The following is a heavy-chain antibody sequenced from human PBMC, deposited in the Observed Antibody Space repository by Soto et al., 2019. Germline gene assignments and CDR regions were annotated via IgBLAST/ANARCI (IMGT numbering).Heavy chain of an antibody. CDR3: ARVPGLYGYSGYEYYFDY. D-gene: IGHD5-12*01. V-gene: IGHV1-69*13. CDR1: GGTFSSYA. J-gene: IGHJ4*02. CDR2: IIPIFGTA. Sequence: SVKVSCKASGGTFSSYAISWLRQAPGQGLEWMGGIIPIFGTANYAQKFQGRVTITADESTSTAYMELSSLRSEDTAVYYCARVPGLYGYSGYEYYFDYWGQGTLVTVSS.